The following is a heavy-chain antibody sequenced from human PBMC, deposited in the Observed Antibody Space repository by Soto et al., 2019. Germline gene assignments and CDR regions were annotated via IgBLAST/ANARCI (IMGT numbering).Heavy chain of an antibody. CDR2: IIPIFGTA. J-gene: IGHJ6*02. CDR1: GGTFSSYA. CDR3: ARTQVVVPAAARYYYYYGMDV. V-gene: IGHV1-69*01. Sequence: QVQLVQSGAEVKKPGSSVKVSCKASGGTFSSYAISWVRQAPGRGLEWMGGIIPIFGTANYAQKFQGRVTITADESTSTAYMELSSLRSEDTAVYYCARTQVVVPAAARYYYYYGMDVWGQGTTVTVSS. D-gene: IGHD2-2*01.